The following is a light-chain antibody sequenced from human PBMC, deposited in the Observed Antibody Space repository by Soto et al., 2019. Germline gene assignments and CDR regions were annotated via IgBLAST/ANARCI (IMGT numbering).Light chain of an antibody. CDR2: EVS. Sequence: NSSDVGSYNLVSWYQQHPGKAPKVMIYEVSKRPSGVPNRFSGSKSGNTASLTISGLQAEDEADYYCCSYAGSSTYAFGTGSKFTVL. J-gene: IGLJ1*01. V-gene: IGLV2-23*02. CDR1: SSDVGSYNL. CDR3: CSYAGSSTYA.